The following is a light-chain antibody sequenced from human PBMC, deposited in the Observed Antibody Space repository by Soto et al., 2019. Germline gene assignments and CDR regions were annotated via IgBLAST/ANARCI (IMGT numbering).Light chain of an antibody. CDR3: QQSYSTPWT. CDR2: AAS. J-gene: IGKJ1*01. V-gene: IGKV1-39*01. Sequence: DIQMTQSQSTLSASVGDRDTITCRASQSISSYLNWYQQKPGKAPKLLIYAASSLQSGVLSRFSGSGSGTDFTLTISSLQPEDFATYYCQQSYSTPWTFGQGTKVDIK. CDR1: QSISSY.